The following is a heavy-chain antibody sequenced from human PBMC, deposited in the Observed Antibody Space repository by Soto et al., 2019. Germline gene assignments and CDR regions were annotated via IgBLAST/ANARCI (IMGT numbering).Heavy chain of an antibody. J-gene: IGHJ4*02. D-gene: IGHD3-16*02. CDR2: IWYDGSNK. CDR3: ARVHYDYIWGSYRNTYFDY. Sequence: GGSLRLSCAASGFTFSSYGMHWVRQAPGKGLEWVAVIWYDGSNKYYADSVKGRFTISRDNSKNTLYLQMNSLRAEDTAVYYCARVHYDYIWGSYRNTYFDYWGQGTLVTVSS. V-gene: IGHV3-33*01. CDR1: GFTFSSYG.